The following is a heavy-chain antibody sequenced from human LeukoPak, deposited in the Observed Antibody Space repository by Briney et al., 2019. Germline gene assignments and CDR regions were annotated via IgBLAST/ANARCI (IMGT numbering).Heavy chain of an antibody. J-gene: IGHJ4*02. CDR3: ARIGDYGDSSYYFDY. V-gene: IGHV3-21*01. Sequence: GGSLRLSCAASGFTFSSYSMNWVRQAPGKGLEGVSSISSSSSYIYYADSVKGRFTISRDNAKNSLYLQMNSLRAEDTAVYYCARIGDYGDSSYYFDYWGQGTLVTVSS. D-gene: IGHD4-17*01. CDR1: GFTFSSYS. CDR2: ISSSSSYI.